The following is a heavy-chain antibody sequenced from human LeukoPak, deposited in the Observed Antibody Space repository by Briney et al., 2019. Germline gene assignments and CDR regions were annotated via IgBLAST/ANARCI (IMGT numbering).Heavy chain of an antibody. CDR3: ARDLKIAAAGSIYYGMDV. CDR1: GFTFSSYS. V-gene: IGHV3-48*01. J-gene: IGHJ6*02. D-gene: IGHD6-13*01. Sequence: PGGPLRLSCAASGFTFSSYSMNWVRQAPGKGLEWVSYISSSSGTIYYADSVKGRFTISRDNAKNSLYLQMNSLRAEDTAVYYCARDLKIAAAGSIYYGMDVWGQGTTVTVSS. CDR2: ISSSSGTI.